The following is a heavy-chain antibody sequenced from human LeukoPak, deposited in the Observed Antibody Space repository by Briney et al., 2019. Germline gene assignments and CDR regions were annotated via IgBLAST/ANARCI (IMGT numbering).Heavy chain of an antibody. D-gene: IGHD2-21*01. CDR2: IWFDGSNK. Sequence: GGSLRLSCAASGFTFSSYGMRWVRQAPGKGLEWVAVIWFDGSNKYYADSVKGRFTISRDNSKNTLYLQMNSLRAEDTAVYYCARGGGGGYFGAFDIWGQGTMVTVSS. CDR1: GFTFSSYG. V-gene: IGHV3-33*01. CDR3: ARGGGGGYFGAFDI. J-gene: IGHJ3*02.